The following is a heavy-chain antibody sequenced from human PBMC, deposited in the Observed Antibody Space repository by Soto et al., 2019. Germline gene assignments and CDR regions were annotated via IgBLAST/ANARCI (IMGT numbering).Heavy chain of an antibody. CDR3: ASGLGYCSGGSCPNDAFDI. J-gene: IGHJ3*02. CDR2: INPNSGGT. D-gene: IGHD2-15*01. CDR1: GYTFTGYY. V-gene: IGHV1-2*04. Sequence: SVKVSCKASGYTFTGYYMHWVRQAPGQGLEWMGWINPNSGGTNYAQKFQGWVTMTRDTSISTAYMELSRLRSDDTAVYYCASGLGYCSGGSCPNDAFDIWGQGTMVTVSS.